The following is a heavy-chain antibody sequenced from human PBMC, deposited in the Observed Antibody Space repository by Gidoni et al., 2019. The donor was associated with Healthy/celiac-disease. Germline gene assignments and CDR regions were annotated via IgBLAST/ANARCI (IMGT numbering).Heavy chain of an antibody. V-gene: IGHV3-48*03. CDR1: AFTFTSYE. Sequence: EVQLVQSGGGLVQPGGSLRLSCAASAFTFTSYEMNWVRQDPGKGLEWVSYISSSGSTIYYADSVKGRFTISRDNAKNSLYLQMNSRRAEDTAVYYCARSDYGDYSGESWFDPWGQGTLVTVSS. CDR3: ARSDYGDYSGESWFDP. D-gene: IGHD4-17*01. J-gene: IGHJ5*02. CDR2: ISSSGSTI.